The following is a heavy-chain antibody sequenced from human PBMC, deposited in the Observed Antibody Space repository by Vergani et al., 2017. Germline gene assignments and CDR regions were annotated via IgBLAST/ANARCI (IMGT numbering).Heavy chain of an antibody. D-gene: IGHD6-6*01. J-gene: IGHJ5*02. CDR2: INPSGGST. V-gene: IGHV1-46*01. Sequence: QVQLVQSGAEVKKPGASVKVSCKASGYTFTSYYMHWVRQAPGQGLEWLGIINPSGGSTSYAQKFQGRVTMTRDTSTSTVYMELSSLISEDTAVYYCARARIAQNWFDPWGQGTLVTVSS. CDR1: GYTFTSYY. CDR3: ARARIAQNWFDP.